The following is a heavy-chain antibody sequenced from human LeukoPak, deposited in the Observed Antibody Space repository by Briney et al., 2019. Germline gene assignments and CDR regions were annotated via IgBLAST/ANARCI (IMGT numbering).Heavy chain of an antibody. V-gene: IGHV4-59*13. J-gene: IGHJ4*02. CDR3: ARERYSSSWYIDY. CDR2: IYSSGST. D-gene: IGHD6-13*01. Sequence: PSETLSLTCTVSGGSISGYYWSWIRQPPGKGLEWIGYIYSSGSTNYSPSLESRVTISVDTSKNQFSLKLSSVTAADTAVYYCARERYSSSWYIDYWGQGTLVTISS. CDR1: GGSISGYY.